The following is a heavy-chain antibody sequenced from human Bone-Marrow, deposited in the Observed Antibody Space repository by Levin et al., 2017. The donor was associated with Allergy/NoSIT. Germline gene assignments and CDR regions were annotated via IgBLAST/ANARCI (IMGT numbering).Heavy chain of an antibody. Sequence: PSETLSLTCTVSGGSISGYYWSWIRQPPGKGLEWVGYIYFTGTTYYNHSLKSRVTISLATAKNHLSLKMTPVTAAATAVYYCARAIRYCSASGSYFDYWGQGPLVTVSS. D-gene: IGHD3-10*01. CDR3: ARAIRYCSASGSYFDY. V-gene: IGHV4-59*01. CDR2: IYFTGTT. J-gene: IGHJ4*02. CDR1: GGSISGYY.